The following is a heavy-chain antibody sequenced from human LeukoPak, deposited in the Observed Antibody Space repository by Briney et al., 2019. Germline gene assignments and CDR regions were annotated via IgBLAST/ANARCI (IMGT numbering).Heavy chain of an antibody. CDR1: GFTLSTFG. CDR2: IRYDGGNK. D-gene: IGHD6-19*01. Sequence: PGGSLRLSCAASGFTLSTFGVHWVRQAPGRGLEWVAFIRYDGGNKYYADSVKGRFTISIDNSKNTLSLQMDSLRAEDTAVYYCAKRIVVADQFGSWGQGSLVTVSS. CDR3: AKRIVVADQFGS. V-gene: IGHV3-30*02. J-gene: IGHJ4*02.